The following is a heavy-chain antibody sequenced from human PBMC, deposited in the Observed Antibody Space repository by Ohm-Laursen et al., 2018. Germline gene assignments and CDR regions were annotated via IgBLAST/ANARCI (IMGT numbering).Heavy chain of an antibody. V-gene: IGHV3-23*01. CDR3: AKGVGYDTSGYVAFDI. CDR1: GFTVSSNY. D-gene: IGHD3-22*01. Sequence: GSLRLSCAASGFTVSSNYMSWVRQAPGKGLEWVSAISTGGFTTFYADSVKDRFTISGDNSKNTLYLQMDSLRAEDTALYYCAKGVGYDTSGYVAFDIWGQGTMVTVSS. J-gene: IGHJ3*02. CDR2: ISTGGFTT.